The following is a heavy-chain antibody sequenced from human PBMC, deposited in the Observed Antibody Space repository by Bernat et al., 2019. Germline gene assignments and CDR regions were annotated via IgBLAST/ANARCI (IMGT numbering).Heavy chain of an antibody. CDR2: IYSKSESGTT. CDR3: ATALYSGSYDFDF. D-gene: IGHD1-26*01. V-gene: IGHV3-15*07. Sequence: EVQLVESGGGLVKPGESLRLSCAASGFTFSDAWMNWVRQAPGKGLEWVGRIYSKSESGTTDYAAPVKGRFTISRSDSINTLYLEINSLKNEDTAVYYCATALYSGSYDFDFWGQGTLVTVSS. CDR1: GFTFSDAW. J-gene: IGHJ4*02.